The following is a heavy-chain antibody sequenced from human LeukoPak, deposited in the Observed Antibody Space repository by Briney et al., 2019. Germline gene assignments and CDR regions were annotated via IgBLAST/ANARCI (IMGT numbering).Heavy chain of an antibody. CDR2: IKQDGSEK. D-gene: IGHD6-19*01. CDR1: GFTFSSYW. Sequence: GGSLRLSCAASGFTFSSYWMSWVRQAPGKGLEWVANIKQDGSEKYYVDSVKGRFTISRDNSKNTLYLQMNSLRAEDTAVYYCCGIAVAGIYWGQGTLVTVSS. CDR3: CGIAVAGIY. V-gene: IGHV3-7*01. J-gene: IGHJ4*02.